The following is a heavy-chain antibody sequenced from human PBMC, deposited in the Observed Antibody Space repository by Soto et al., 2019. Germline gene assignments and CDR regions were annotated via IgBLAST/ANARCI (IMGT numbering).Heavy chain of an antibody. CDR1: GFTFSSYS. D-gene: IGHD3-10*02. J-gene: IGHJ6*02. CDR2: ISSSSSYI. V-gene: IGHV3-21*01. CDR3: ASVRQTTQYYYYYGMDV. Sequence: PGGSLRLSCAASGFTFSSYSMNWVRQAPGKGLEWVSSISSSSSYIYYADSVKGRFTISRDNAKNSLYLQMNSLRAEDTAVYYCASVRQTTQYYYYYGMDVWGQGTTVTAP.